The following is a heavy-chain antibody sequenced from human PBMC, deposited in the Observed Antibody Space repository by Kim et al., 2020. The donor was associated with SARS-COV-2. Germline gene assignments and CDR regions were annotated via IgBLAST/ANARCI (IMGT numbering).Heavy chain of an antibody. CDR2: ISSSSSYI. CDR3: AREFIAPDYDILTGSYYYYGMDV. V-gene: IGHV3-21*01. Sequence: GGSLRLSCAASGFTFSSYSMNWVRQAPGKGLEWVSSISSSSSYIYYADSVKGRFTISRDNAKNSLYLQMNSLRAEDTAVYYCAREFIAPDYDILTGSYYYYGMDVWGQGTTVTVSS. J-gene: IGHJ6*02. CDR1: GFTFSSYS. D-gene: IGHD3-9*01.